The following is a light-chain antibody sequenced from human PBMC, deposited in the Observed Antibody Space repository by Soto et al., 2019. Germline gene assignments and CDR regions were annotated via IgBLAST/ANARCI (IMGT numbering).Light chain of an antibody. V-gene: IGKV3-11*01. CDR1: QSVSSY. Sequence: EIVLAQSPATLPLSPGERATLSCRASQSVSSYLAWYQQKPGQAPRLLIYDASNRATGIPARFSGSGSGTDFTLTISSLEPEDFAVYYCQQRSNWPPTFGQGTRLE. CDR2: DAS. CDR3: QQRSNWPPT. J-gene: IGKJ5*01.